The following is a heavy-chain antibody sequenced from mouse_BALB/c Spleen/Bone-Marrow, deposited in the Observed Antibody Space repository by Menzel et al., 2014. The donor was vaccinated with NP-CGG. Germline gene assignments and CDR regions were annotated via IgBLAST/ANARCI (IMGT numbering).Heavy chain of an antibody. D-gene: IGHD1-1*01. J-gene: IGHJ3*01. V-gene: IGHV3-2*02. CDR1: GYSITSDYA. CDR3: ARNAYYYGNREFPY. Sequence: LQQSGPGLVKPSQSLSLTCTVTGYSITSDYAWNWIRQFPGNKLEWMGYISYSGSTSYNPSLKSRISLTRDTSKNQFFLQLNSVTTEDTATYYCARNAYYYGNREFPYWGQGTLVTVSA. CDR2: ISYSGST.